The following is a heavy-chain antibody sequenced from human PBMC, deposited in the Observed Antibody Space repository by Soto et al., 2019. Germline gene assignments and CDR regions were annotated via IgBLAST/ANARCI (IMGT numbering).Heavy chain of an antibody. CDR2: INHSGRV. CDR1: GRPFSGHS. D-gene: IGHD3-22*01. J-gene: IGHJ5*01. CDR3: STRAYDTNGYYRFDP. V-gene: IGHV4-34*01. Sequence: SETLSLTCAVYGRPFSGHSWTWIRQSPGKGLEWIGDINHSGRVNYSPSLKSRVTISLDTSKNQFSLTLSAVTAADTAMYYCSTRAYDTNGYYRFDPWGQGTLVTVSS.